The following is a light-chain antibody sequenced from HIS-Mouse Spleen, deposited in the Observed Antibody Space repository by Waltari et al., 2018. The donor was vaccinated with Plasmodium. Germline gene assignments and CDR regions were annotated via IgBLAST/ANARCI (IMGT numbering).Light chain of an antibody. CDR1: QSVSSN. CDR3: QQYNNWPRGT. Sequence: EIVMTQSPATLSVSPGERATISCRASQSVSSNLAWYQQKPGQAPRLLIYGASTRATGIPARFSGSGSGKEFTLTISSMQSEDFAVYYCQQYNNWPRGTFGQGTKVEIK. J-gene: IGKJ1*01. V-gene: IGKV3-15*01. CDR2: GAS.